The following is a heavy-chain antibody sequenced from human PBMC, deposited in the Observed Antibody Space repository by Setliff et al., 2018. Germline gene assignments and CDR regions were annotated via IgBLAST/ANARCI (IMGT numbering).Heavy chain of an antibody. CDR3: ARAGGGHIVVATFDFDI. CDR1: GFTFSDYY. Sequence: LTLTCTFSGFTFSDYYMSWIRQAPGKGLEWVSSSSSTGRYTFYADSVKGRFTVSKDNAKKSLYLEMNSLRAEDAAVYYCARAGGGHIVVATFDFDIWGQGTKVTVSS. D-gene: IGHD2-21*01. CDR2: SSSTGRYT. J-gene: IGHJ3*02. V-gene: IGHV3-11*04.